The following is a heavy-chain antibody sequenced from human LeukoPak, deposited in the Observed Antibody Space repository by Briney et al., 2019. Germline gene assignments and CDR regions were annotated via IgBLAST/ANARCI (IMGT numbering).Heavy chain of an antibody. J-gene: IGHJ5*02. Sequence: GGSLRLSCAASGFTFSSYWMSWVRQAPGKGLEWVANIKQDGSEKYYVDSVKGRFTISRDNAKNSLYLQMNSLRAEDTAVYYCARDRNYYDSSGRIGNWFDPWGQGTLVTVSS. D-gene: IGHD3-22*01. CDR3: ARDRNYYDSSGRIGNWFDP. V-gene: IGHV3-7*01. CDR2: IKQDGSEK. CDR1: GFTFSSYW.